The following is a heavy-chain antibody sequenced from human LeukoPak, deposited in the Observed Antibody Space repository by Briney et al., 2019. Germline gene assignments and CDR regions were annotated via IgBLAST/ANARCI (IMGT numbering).Heavy chain of an antibody. Sequence: PGGSLRLSCVASGFTFSSYGMHWVRQAPGKGLEWVAIIWHDGNNKFYADSVKGRFTISRDNSKNALYLQMNSLRAEDTAVYYCAKLSGSNNFDYWGQGTLVTVSS. D-gene: IGHD3-16*02. CDR1: GFTFSSYG. J-gene: IGHJ4*02. CDR3: AKLSGSNNFDY. CDR2: IWHDGNNK. V-gene: IGHV3-30*02.